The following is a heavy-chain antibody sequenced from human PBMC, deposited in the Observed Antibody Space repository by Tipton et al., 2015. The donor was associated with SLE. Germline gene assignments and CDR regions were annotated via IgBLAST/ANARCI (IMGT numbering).Heavy chain of an antibody. CDR3: AKDPGSITAHFQH. CDR2: ISGSGGST. Sequence: SLGLSCAASGFTFSSYAMSWVRQAPGKGLEWVSGISGSGGSTYYADSVKGRFTISRDNSKNTLYLQMNSLRAEDTAVYYCAKDPGSITAHFQHWGQGTLVTVSS. J-gene: IGHJ1*01. CDR1: GFTFSSYA. V-gene: IGHV3-23*01.